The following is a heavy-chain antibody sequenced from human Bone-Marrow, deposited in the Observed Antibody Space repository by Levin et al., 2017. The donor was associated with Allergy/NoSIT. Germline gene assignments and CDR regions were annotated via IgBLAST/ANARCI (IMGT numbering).Heavy chain of an antibody. J-gene: IGHJ6*02. CDR3: ARFILRITIFGVARVGGRDV. Sequence: GGSLRLSCAVSGLNLNDYAIHWVRQAPGKGLEWVAVVSPDGRNTYHADSVQGRFTVSRDISKNTLYLQMNSLGVEDTAVYYCARFILRITIFGVARVGGRDVWGQGTTVIVSS. CDR1: GLNLNDYA. CDR2: VSPDGRNT. D-gene: IGHD3-3*01. V-gene: IGHV3-30*04.